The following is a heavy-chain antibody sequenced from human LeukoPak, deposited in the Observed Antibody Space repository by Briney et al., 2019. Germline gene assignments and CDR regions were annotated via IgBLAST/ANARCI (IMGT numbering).Heavy chain of an antibody. Sequence: SETLSLTCTVSGDSIGSSKKYWGWVRQPPGKGLEWIGSIYYSGNTYYNPSLKSRVTISLDTSGNQFSLRLSSVTAADTADYYCARAQGNGLIDFWGQGTLVTVSS. CDR3: ARAQGNGLIDF. V-gene: IGHV4-39*01. CDR1: GDSIGSSKKY. CDR2: IYYSGNT. J-gene: IGHJ4*02. D-gene: IGHD3/OR15-3a*01.